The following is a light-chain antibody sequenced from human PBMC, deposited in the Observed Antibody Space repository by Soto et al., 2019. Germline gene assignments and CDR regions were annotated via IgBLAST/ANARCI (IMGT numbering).Light chain of an antibody. J-gene: IGKJ4*01. CDR2: GAS. CDR1: QSVSNN. Sequence: EIVMTQSPATLSVSPGERATLSCRASQSVSNNLAWYQQKPGQAPRLLIYGASTGATGLPARFTGSGSGTEFPLTTSRRQSEDFADYYCQQFNDWPLTFGGGTKVEI. V-gene: IGKV3-15*01. CDR3: QQFNDWPLT.